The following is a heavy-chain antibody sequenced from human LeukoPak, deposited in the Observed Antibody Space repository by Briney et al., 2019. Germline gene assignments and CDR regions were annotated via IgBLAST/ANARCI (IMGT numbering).Heavy chain of an antibody. D-gene: IGHD2-15*01. CDR1: GLTFSNAW. Sequence: GGSLRLSCAASGLTFSNAWMSWVRQVPGKGLEWVGRIKRKSDGGTTDYGAPVKGRFTISRDDSKNTLYLQMNSLKSEDTAVYYCTTIRGFCSGRSCLGYWGQGTLVTVSS. V-gene: IGHV3-15*01. CDR3: TTIRGFCSGRSCLGY. J-gene: IGHJ4*02. CDR2: IKRKSDGGTT.